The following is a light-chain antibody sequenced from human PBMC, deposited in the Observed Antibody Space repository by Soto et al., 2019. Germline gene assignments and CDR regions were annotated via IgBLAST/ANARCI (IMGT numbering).Light chain of an antibody. CDR1: QSVSMW. J-gene: IGKJ1*01. Sequence: DIQMTQSPSTLSASVGDRVTITCRASQSVSMWLAWYQQKPGKAPKLLIYKASNLESGVPSRFSGSGSGTEFTLTISSLQPDDFAIYYCQQYDSYSPWAFGHGTKVEI. V-gene: IGKV1-5*03. CDR3: QQYDSYSPWA. CDR2: KAS.